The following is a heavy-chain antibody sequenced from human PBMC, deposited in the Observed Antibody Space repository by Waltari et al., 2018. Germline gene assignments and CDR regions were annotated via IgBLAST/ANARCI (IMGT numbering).Heavy chain of an antibody. V-gene: IGHV1-24*01. CDR3: ATWSGSGSYFGY. Sequence: QVQLVQSGAEVKKPGASVKVSCKVSGYTLTEFSMHWVRQAPGQGLEWMGGFDPEDGETIYAQKFQGRVTMTEDTSTDTAYMELSSLRSEDTAVYYCATWSGSGSYFGYWGQGTLVTVSS. CDR1: GYTLTEFS. J-gene: IGHJ4*02. D-gene: IGHD3-10*01. CDR2: FDPEDGET.